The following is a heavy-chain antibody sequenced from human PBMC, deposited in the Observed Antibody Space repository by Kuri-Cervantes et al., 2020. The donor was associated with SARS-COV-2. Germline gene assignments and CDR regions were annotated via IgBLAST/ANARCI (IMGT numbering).Heavy chain of an antibody. V-gene: IGHV1-2*06. D-gene: IGHD4-17*01. CDR3: ARSPSNGDYDGWFDY. J-gene: IGHJ4*02. Sequence: ASVKVSRKASWYTLTGYYMHGVRQAPGQGLEWMGRINPNSGGTNYAQKFQGRVTMTRDTSTSTVYMELSSLRSEDTAVYYCARSPSNGDYDGWFDYWGQGTLVTVSS. CDR2: INPNSGGT. CDR1: WYTLTGYY.